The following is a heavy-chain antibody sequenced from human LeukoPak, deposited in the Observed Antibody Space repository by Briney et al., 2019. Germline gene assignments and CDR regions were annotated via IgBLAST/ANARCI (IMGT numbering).Heavy chain of an antibody. CDR1: GYTLTELS. Sequence: ASVKVSCKVSGYTLTELSMHWVRQAPGKGLEWMGGFDPEDGETIYAQKFQGRVTMTEDTSTDTAYMELSSLRSEDTAVYYCATQVDCSGGSSYYYFDYWGQGTLVTVSS. J-gene: IGHJ4*02. CDR2: FDPEDGET. V-gene: IGHV1-24*01. D-gene: IGHD2-15*01. CDR3: ATQVDCSGGSSYYYFDY.